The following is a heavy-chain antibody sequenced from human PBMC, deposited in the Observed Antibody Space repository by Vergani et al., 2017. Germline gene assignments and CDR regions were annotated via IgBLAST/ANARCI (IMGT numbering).Heavy chain of an antibody. CDR1: GDAVSSGSYY. Sequence: QVQLQESGPGLLKPSQTLSLTCTVSGDAVSSGSYYWSWIRQPAGKKLNKLEWIGRIYMTGATTYNPSFKNRVTISMDKSKYQFSLILNSVTAADAADYVCAKDHWEGTVVGSGDSFDIWGHGTLVTVSS. CDR2: IYMTGAT. CDR3: AKDHWEGTVVGSGDSFDI. J-gene: IGHJ3*02. V-gene: IGHV4-61*02. D-gene: IGHD1-26*01.